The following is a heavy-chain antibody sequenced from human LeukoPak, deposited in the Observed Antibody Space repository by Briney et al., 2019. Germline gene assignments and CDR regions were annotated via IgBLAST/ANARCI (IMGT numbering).Heavy chain of an antibody. V-gene: IGHV1-2*02. D-gene: IGHD6-19*01. CDR2: INPNSGGT. CDR3: ARDPSNTSGYYVYHDY. CDR1: GYTFTGYY. J-gene: IGHJ4*02. Sequence: ASVKVSCKASGYTFTGYYVHWVRQAPGQGLEWMGWINPNSGGTNYAQKFQGRVTMTRDTSISTAYMELSRLRSDDTAVYYCARDPSNTSGYYVYHDYWGQGALVTVSS.